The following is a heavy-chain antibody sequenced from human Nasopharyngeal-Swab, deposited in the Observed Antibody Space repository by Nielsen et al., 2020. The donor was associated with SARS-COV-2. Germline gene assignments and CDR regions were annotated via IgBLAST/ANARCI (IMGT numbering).Heavy chain of an antibody. CDR3: VREGLYRSSSDVDY. J-gene: IGHJ4*02. CDR1: GYIFSSYP. D-gene: IGHD6-6*01. V-gene: IGHV1-3*01. CDR2: INAGNGDT. Sequence: ASVKVSCKASGYIFSSYPMHWVRQAPGQGLEWMGWINAGNGDTKYSQNFQGRLTITRDTFARTAYMEVSSLRSEDTAVYYCVREGLYRSSSDVDYRGQGTLVTVSS.